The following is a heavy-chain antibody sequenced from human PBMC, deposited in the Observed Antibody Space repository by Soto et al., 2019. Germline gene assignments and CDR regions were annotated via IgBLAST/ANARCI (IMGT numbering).Heavy chain of an antibody. J-gene: IGHJ5*02. D-gene: IGHD3-22*01. CDR3: ERRPGRAFPYYYASSGYYYDSAGCFAP. CDR2: IIPIFGTA. Sequence: VQLMQSGAEVKKPGSSVKVSCKASGVTFSSYAISWVRLAPGQGLEWMGGIIPIFGTANYAQKFQGRGTITTDDSPGTANMEMSRLTSEDTGVYCSERRPGRAFPYYYASSGYYYDSAGCFAPWCQGTPVTVS. V-gene: IGHV1-69*01. CDR1: GVTFSSYA.